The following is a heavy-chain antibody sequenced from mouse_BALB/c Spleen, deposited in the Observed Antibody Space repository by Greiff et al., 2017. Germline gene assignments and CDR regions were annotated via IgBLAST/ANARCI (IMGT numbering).Heavy chain of an antibody. CDR2: ISSGGGST. Sequence: EVQGVESGGGLVKPGGSLKLSCAASGFAFSSYDMSWVRQTPEKRLEWVAYISSGGGSTYYPDTVKGRFTISRDNAKNTLYLQMSSLKSEDTAMYYCARHGLFYYAMDYWGQGTSVTVAS. D-gene: IGHD1-1*01. CDR1: GFAFSSYD. J-gene: IGHJ4*01. CDR3: ARHGLFYYAMDY. V-gene: IGHV5-12-1*01.